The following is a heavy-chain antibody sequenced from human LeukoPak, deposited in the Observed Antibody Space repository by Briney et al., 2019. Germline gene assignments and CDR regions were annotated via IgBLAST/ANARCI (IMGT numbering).Heavy chain of an antibody. CDR2: ISSSGSTI. D-gene: IGHD3-10*01. J-gene: IGHJ4*02. Sequence: PGGSLRLSCAASGFTFSDYYMSWIRQAPGKGLEWVSYISSSGSTIYYADSVKGRFTISRDNAKNSLYLRMNSLRAEDTAVYYCARDGISGSYTLFDYWGQGTLVTVSS. CDR1: GFTFSDYY. V-gene: IGHV3-11*01. CDR3: ARDGISGSYTLFDY.